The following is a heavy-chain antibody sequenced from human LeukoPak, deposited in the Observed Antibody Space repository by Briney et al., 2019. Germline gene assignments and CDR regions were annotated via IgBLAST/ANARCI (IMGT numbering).Heavy chain of an antibody. CDR1: GYTFTSYD. Sequence: GASVKVSCKASGYTFTSYDINWVRQATGQGLEWMGWMNPNSGNTGYAQKFQGRVTMTRNTSISTAYMELSSLRSEDTAVYYCARRGINYYYYYMDGWGKGTTVTVSS. V-gene: IGHV1-8*01. CDR3: ARRGINYYYYYMDG. D-gene: IGHD3-10*01. J-gene: IGHJ6*03. CDR2: MNPNSGNT.